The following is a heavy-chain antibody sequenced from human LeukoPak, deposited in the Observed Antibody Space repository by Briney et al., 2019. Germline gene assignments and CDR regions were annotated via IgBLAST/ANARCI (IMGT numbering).Heavy chain of an antibody. V-gene: IGHV4-34*01. CDR3: ARGGGWLRFVYFDY. D-gene: IGHD5-12*01. Sequence: PSETLSLTCAIYGGSFSGYYWSWIRQPPGKGLEWIGEINHSGSTNYNPSLKSRVTISVDTSKNQFSLKLSSVTAADTAVYYCARGGGWLRFVYFDYWGQGTLVTVSS. CDR1: GGSFSGYY. J-gene: IGHJ4*02. CDR2: INHSGST.